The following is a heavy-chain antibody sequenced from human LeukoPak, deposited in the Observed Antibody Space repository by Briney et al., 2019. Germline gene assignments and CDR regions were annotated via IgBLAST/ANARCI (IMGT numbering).Heavy chain of an antibody. CDR1: GFTFDDYA. V-gene: IGHV3-9*01. Sequence: GGSLGLSCAASGFTFDDYAMPWVRQAPGKGLEWVSGISWNSGSIGYADSVKGRFTISRDNAKNSLYLQMNSLRAEDTALYYCAKDIRYSGSYLDYWGQGTLVTVSS. J-gene: IGHJ4*02. CDR3: AKDIRYSGSYLDY. CDR2: ISWNSGSI. D-gene: IGHD1-26*01.